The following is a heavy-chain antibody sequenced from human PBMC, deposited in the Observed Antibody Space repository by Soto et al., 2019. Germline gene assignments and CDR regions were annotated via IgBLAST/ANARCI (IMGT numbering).Heavy chain of an antibody. V-gene: IGHV4-31*03. CDR3: ARQAGIAVAGGWFDP. D-gene: IGHD6-19*01. CDR1: GGSISSGGYY. CDR2: SYYSGST. J-gene: IGHJ5*02. Sequence: QVQLQESGPGLVKPSQTLSLTCTVSGGSISSGGYYWSWIRQHPGKGLEWIGYSYYSGSTYYNPSLKSRVTIAVDTSKNQFSLKLSSGTVAYTAVYYCARQAGIAVAGGWFDPWGQGTLVTVSS.